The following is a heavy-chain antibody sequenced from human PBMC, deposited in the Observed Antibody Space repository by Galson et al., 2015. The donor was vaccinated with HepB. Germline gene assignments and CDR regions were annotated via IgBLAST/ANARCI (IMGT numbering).Heavy chain of an antibody. D-gene: IGHD3/OR15-3a*01. CDR3: ARYRRGGLYYFDY. J-gene: IGHJ4*02. Sequence: SLRLSCAVSGFSIRSESMGWLRQAPGKGLEWVANIREDGTNKYYLDSVRGRFTISRDTAQNPLYLQIHPLRAEDTAVYYCARYRRGGLYYFDYWGQGTLVTVSS. CDR1: GFSIRSES. V-gene: IGHV3-7*03. CDR2: IREDGTNK.